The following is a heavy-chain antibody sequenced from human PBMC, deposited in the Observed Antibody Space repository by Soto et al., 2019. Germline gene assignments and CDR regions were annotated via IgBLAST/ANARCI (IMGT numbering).Heavy chain of an antibody. D-gene: IGHD4-4*01. Sequence: PSETLSLTCTVSGGSISSYYWSWIRQPPGKGLEWIGYIYYSGSTNYNPSLKSRVTISVDTSKNQFSLKLSSVTAADTAVYYCARVPKGGPAYTYYFDYWGQGTLVTVSS. CDR3: ARVPKGGPAYTYYFDY. J-gene: IGHJ4*02. V-gene: IGHV4-59*08. CDR2: IYYSGST. CDR1: GGSISSYY.